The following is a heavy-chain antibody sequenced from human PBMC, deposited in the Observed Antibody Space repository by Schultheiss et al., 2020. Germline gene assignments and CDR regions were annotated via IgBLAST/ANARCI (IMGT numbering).Heavy chain of an antibody. Sequence: GESLKISCAASGFTFSSYAMSWVRQAPGKGLEWVAVIWYDGSNKYYADSVKGRFTISRDNSKNTLYLQMNSLRAEDTAVYYCARDLPPLPAFDYWGQGTLVNVSS. V-gene: IGHV3-33*08. CDR2: IWYDGSNK. D-gene: IGHD1-26*01. CDR1: GFTFSSYA. J-gene: IGHJ4*02. CDR3: ARDLPPLPAFDY.